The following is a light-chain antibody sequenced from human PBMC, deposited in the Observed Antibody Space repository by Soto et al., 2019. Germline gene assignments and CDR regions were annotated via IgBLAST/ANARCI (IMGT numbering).Light chain of an antibody. CDR2: DVS. V-gene: IGLV2-14*01. J-gene: IGLJ1*01. Sequence: QSVLTQPASVSGAPGESISISCTRNSREVGGYNYVSWYQQHPGKAPKVIIYDVSNRPSGVSDRFSGSKSGNTASLTISWLQAEDEADYYCSSYGGSSTYVFGTGTKVTVL. CDR1: SREVGGYNY. CDR3: SSYGGSSTYV.